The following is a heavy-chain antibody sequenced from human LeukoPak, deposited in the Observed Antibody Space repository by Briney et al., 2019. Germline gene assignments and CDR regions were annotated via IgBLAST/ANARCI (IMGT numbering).Heavy chain of an antibody. Sequence: ASVKVSCKVSGYTLTELSMHWVRQAPGKGLEWMGGFDPEDGETIYAQKFQGRVTMTEDTSTDTAYMELSSLRSEDTAVYYCARDGGKYCSGGSCYSLWYYYYYMDVWGKGTTVTVSS. CDR1: GYTLTELS. V-gene: IGHV1-24*01. CDR2: FDPEDGET. CDR3: ARDGGKYCSGGSCYSLWYYYYYMDV. J-gene: IGHJ6*03. D-gene: IGHD2-15*01.